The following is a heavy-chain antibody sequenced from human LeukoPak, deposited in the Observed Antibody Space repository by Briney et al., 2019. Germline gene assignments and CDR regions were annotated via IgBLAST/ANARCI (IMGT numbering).Heavy chain of an antibody. CDR1: GFTFSTYW. D-gene: IGHD3-3*01. J-gene: IGHJ4*02. V-gene: IGHV3-7*03. CDR3: AKGGWLLSSALDY. Sequence: PGGSLRLSCAASGFTFSTYWMSWVRQAPGKGLEWVANIHQDGNEKYYVDSVKGRFTISRDNSKNTLYLQMNSLRAEDTAVYYCAKGGWLLSSALDYWGQGTLVTVSS. CDR2: IHQDGNEK.